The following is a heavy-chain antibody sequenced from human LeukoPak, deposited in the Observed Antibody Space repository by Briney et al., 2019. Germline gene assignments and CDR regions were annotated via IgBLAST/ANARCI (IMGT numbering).Heavy chain of an antibody. CDR3: ARPPRDLVSAAPFPF. J-gene: IGHJ1*01. D-gene: IGHD5/OR15-5a*01. CDR2: VFPRSGDT. Sequence: GASAKVSCKASGCTFSDYYIHWVRQAPGEGLEWVGWVFPRSGDTYYSQRFHGRVAMTTDTSINTAYMELSRLKSDDTGVYFCARPPRDLVSAAPFPFWGQGTLVTVSS. CDR1: GCTFSDYY. V-gene: IGHV1-2*02.